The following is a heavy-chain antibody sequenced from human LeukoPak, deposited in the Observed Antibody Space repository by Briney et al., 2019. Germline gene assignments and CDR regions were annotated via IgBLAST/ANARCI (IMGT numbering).Heavy chain of an antibody. V-gene: IGHV4-4*07. CDR3: ARDREAVANWGYDWFDP. J-gene: IGHJ5*02. CDR1: GGSTSSYY. D-gene: IGHD7-27*01. CDR2: IYTSGST. Sequence: SETLSLTCTVSGGSTSSYYWSWIRQPAGKGLEWIGRIYTSGSTNYNPSLKSRVTMSVDTSKNQFSLKLSSVTAADTAVYYCARDREAVANWGYDWFDPWGQGTLVTASS.